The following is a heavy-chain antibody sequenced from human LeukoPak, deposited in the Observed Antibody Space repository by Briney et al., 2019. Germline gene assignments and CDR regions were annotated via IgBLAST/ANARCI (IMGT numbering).Heavy chain of an antibody. CDR1: GGSFGGYY. Sequence: SETLSLTCAVYGGSFGGYYWSWIRQPPGKGLEWIGEINDSGSSNYIPSLKSRVTISVDTSKNQFSLKLSSVTAADTAVYYCARDYGSGSYYRYFDYWGQGTLVTVSS. D-gene: IGHD3-10*01. CDR2: INDSGSS. CDR3: ARDYGSGSYYRYFDY. J-gene: IGHJ4*02. V-gene: IGHV4-34*01.